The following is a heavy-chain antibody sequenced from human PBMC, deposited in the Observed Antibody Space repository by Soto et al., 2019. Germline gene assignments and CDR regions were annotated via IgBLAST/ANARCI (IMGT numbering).Heavy chain of an antibody. CDR3: ARDSLLWFGELSPALDY. CDR1: GFTFSSYG. Sequence: GGSLRLSCAASGFTFSSYGMHWVRQAPGKGLEWVAVIWYDGSNKYYADSVKGRFTISRDNSKNTLYLQMNSLRAEDTAVYYCARDSLLWFGELSPALDYWGQGTLVTVSS. J-gene: IGHJ4*02. CDR2: IWYDGSNK. V-gene: IGHV3-33*01. D-gene: IGHD3-10*01.